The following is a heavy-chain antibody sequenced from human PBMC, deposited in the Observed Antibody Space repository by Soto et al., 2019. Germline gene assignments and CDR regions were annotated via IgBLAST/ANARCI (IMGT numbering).Heavy chain of an antibody. CDR2: IIPIFGTA. J-gene: IGHJ6*02. CDR1: GGTFSSYA. CDR3: ARAFIKWTQKTYYYSYYGMDV. Sequence: ASVKVSCKASGGTFSSYAISWVRQAPGQGLERMGGIIPIFGTANYAQKFQGRVTITADESTSTAYMALSSLSSEDTALYYCARAFIKWTQKTYYYSYYGMDVWGQGATVTVSS. D-gene: IGHD5-12*01. V-gene: IGHV1-69*13.